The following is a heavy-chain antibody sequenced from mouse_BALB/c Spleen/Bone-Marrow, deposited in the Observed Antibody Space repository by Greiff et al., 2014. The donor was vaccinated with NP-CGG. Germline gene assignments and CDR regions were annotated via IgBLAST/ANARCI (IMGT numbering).Heavy chain of an antibody. Sequence: EVQLVESGAELVKPGASVKLSCTTSGFNIKDTYMHWVKQRPEQGLEWIGRIDPANGNTKYDPKFQGKATITADTSSNTAYLQLSSLTSEDTAVYYCANYYYGISLFAYWGQGTLVPVSA. CDR1: GFNIKDTY. J-gene: IGHJ3*01. D-gene: IGHD1-1*01. CDR2: IDPANGNT. CDR3: ANYYYGISLFAY. V-gene: IGHV14-3*02.